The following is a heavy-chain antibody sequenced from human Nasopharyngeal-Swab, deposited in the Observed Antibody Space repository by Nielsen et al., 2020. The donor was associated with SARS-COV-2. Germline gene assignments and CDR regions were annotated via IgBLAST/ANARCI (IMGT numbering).Heavy chain of an antibody. D-gene: IGHD3-9*01. CDR1: GFPFSNYT. V-gene: IGHV3-21*01. CDR3: ARDGGLTGFNF. Sequence: GVLKISCAASGFPFSNYTMTWVRQAPGKGLEWVSSITSIGGYIHYADSVKGHFTISRDDAKNSLYLQMNRLRVEDTAVYYCARDGGLTGFNFWGQGTLVTVSS. J-gene: IGHJ4*02. CDR2: ITSIGGYI.